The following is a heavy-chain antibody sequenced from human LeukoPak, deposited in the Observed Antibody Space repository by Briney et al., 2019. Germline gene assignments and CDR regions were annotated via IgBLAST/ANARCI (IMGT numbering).Heavy chain of an antibody. CDR3: AKDRIAASGLSYYFDY. D-gene: IGHD6-13*01. J-gene: IGHJ4*02. CDR2: ISYDGSNK. Sequence: GSLRLSCAASGFTFSGYGMRWVRQAPGKGLEWVTLISYDGSNKYYVDSMKGRFTISRDNSKNTLYLQMNSLRAEDTAVYYCAKDRIAASGLSYYFDYWGQGTLVTVSS. V-gene: IGHV3-30*18. CDR1: GFTFSGYG.